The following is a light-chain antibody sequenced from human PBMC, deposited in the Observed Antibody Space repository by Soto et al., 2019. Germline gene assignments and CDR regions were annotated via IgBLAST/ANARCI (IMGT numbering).Light chain of an antibody. Sequence: QSALTQPRSVSGSPGQSVIISCTGSRSDVGAYNYVSWYQQHPGKAPKLMVFEVSNRPSGVSYRFSGSKSGNTASLTISGLQAEDEADYFCSSYSLSTAYLFGTGTKVNVL. J-gene: IGLJ1*01. V-gene: IGLV2-11*01. CDR2: EVS. CDR1: RSDVGAYNY. CDR3: SSYSLSTAYL.